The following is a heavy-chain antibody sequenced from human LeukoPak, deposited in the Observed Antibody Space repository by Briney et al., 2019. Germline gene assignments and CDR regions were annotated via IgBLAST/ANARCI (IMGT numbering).Heavy chain of an antibody. J-gene: IGHJ6*03. CDR2: IYYSGST. CDR3: AREGYYDSPMDV. CDR1: GGSISSSSYY. V-gene: IGHV4-39*07. Sequence: PSETLSLTCTVSGGSISSSSYYWGWTRQPPGKGLEWIGSIYYSGSTYYNPSLKSRVTISVGTSKNQFSLTLSSVTAADTAVYYCAREGYYDSPMDVWGKGTTVTISS. D-gene: IGHD3-22*01.